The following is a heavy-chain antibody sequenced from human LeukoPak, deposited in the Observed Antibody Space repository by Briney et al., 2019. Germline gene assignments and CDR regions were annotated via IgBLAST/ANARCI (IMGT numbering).Heavy chain of an antibody. D-gene: IGHD6-13*01. CDR3: ARDSYSSTAYYYYGMDV. J-gene: IGHJ6*02. V-gene: IGHV1-46*01. CDR2: INPSGGST. CDR1: GYTFTSYY. Sequence: ASVKVSCKASGYTFTSYYMHWVRQAPGQGVEWMGIINPSGGSTSYAQKFQGIVTMTSDTSTSTVYMELSSLRSEDTAVYYCARDSYSSTAYYYYGMDVWGQGTTVTVSS.